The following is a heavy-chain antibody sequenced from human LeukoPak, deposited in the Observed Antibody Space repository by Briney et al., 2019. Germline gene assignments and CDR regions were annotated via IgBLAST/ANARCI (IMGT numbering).Heavy chain of an antibody. CDR3: AKDMGWELLGSFDY. CDR2: ISWNSGSI. J-gene: IGHJ4*02. D-gene: IGHD1-26*01. CDR1: GFTFDDYA. Sequence: PGRSLRLSCAASGFTFDDYAMHWVRQAPGGGLEWVSGISWNSGSIGYADSVKGRFTISRDNAKNSLYLQMNSLRAEDTALYYCAKDMGWELLGSFDYWGQGTLVTVSS. V-gene: IGHV3-9*01.